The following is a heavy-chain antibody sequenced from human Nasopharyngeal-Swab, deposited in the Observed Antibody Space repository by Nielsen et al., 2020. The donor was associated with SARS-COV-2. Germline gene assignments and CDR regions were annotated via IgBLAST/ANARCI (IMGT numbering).Heavy chain of an antibody. D-gene: IGHD3-22*01. J-gene: IGHJ5*02. Sequence: WIRQPPGKGLEWIGSIYYSGSTYYNPSLKSRVTISVDTSKSQFSLKLSSVTAADTAVYYCARGGVGKHGYYYDSSGQYNWFDPWGQGTLVTVSS. V-gene: IGHV4-39*07. CDR2: IYYSGST. CDR3: ARGGVGKHGYYYDSSGQYNWFDP.